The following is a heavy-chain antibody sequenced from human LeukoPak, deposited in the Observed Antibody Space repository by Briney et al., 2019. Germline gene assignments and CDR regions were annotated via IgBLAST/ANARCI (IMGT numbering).Heavy chain of an antibody. J-gene: IGHJ6*02. CDR1: GYTFTGYY. CDR3: AREQPYYYGMDV. CDR2: INPNSGGT. D-gene: IGHD5-18*01. Sequence: ASVKVSCKASGYTFTGYYMHWVRQAPGRWLEWMGRINPNSGGTNYAQKFQGRVTMTRDTSISTAYMELSRLRSDDTAVYYCAREQPYYYGMDVWGQGTTVTVSS. V-gene: IGHV1-2*06.